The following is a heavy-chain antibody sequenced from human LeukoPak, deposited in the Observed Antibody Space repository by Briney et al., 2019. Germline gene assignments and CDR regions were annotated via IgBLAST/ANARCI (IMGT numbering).Heavy chain of an antibody. V-gene: IGHV4-59*01. J-gene: IGHJ5*02. CDR2: IYYSGST. CDR3: ARDIEVPAAIHWFDP. D-gene: IGHD2-2*01. CDR1: GDSISSYY. Sequence: SETLSITCTVSGDSISSYYWSWIRQPPGKRLEWIGYIYYSGSTNYNPSLKSRVTISVDTSKNQFSLKLSSVTAADTAVYYCARDIEVPAAIHWFDPWGQGTLVTVSS.